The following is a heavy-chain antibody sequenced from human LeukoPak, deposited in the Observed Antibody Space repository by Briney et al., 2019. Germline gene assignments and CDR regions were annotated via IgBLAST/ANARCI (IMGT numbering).Heavy chain of an antibody. CDR1: GYTFTSYG. CDR3: ARDLRERRSSWLKFDY. V-gene: IGHV1-18*01. Sequence: ASVKDSCKASGYTFTSYGIRWVRQAPGQGLAWMGWISAYNDNTNYAQKLQGRVTMITDTSTRTAYMELRSLRSDDTAVYYCARDLRERRSSWLKFDYWGQGTLVTVSS. J-gene: IGHJ4*02. CDR2: ISAYNDNT. D-gene: IGHD6-13*01.